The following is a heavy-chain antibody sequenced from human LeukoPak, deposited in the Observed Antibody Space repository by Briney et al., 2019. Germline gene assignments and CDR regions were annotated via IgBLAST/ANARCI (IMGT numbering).Heavy chain of an antibody. CDR1: GFTFSSYA. V-gene: IGHV3-30-3*01. CDR2: ISYDGSNK. J-gene: IGHJ6*02. D-gene: IGHD3-10*01. Sequence: GGSLRLSCAASGFTFSSYAMHWVRQAPGKGLEWVAVISYDGSNKYYADSVKGRFTISRDSSKNTLYLQMNSLRAEDTAVYYCARDLGVHYYYYYGMDVWGQGTTVTVSS. CDR3: ARDLGVHYYYYYGMDV.